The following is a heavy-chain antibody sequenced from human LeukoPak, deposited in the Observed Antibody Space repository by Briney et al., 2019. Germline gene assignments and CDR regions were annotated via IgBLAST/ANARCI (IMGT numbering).Heavy chain of an antibody. CDR2: INPNSGGT. CDR3: AGVGTPVAGYYYGMDV. V-gene: IGHV1-2*02. J-gene: IGHJ6*02. Sequence: ASVKVSCKASGYTFTGYYMHWVRQAPGQGLEWIGWINPNSGGTNYAQKFQGRVTMTRDTSISTAYMELSRLRSDDAAVYYCAGVGTPVAGYYYGMDVWGQGTPVTVSS. D-gene: IGHD6-19*01. CDR1: GYTFTGYY.